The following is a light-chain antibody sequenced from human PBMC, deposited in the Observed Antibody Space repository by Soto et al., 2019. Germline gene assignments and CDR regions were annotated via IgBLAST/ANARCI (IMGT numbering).Light chain of an antibody. J-gene: IGKJ2*01. Sequence: EIVLTQSPATLSVSPGERAALSCRASQSVSNNLAWYQQKPGQPPRLLIFGASTRATGIPARFSGSGSEAEFALTISTLQSEDFAVYYCQQYGNFPYTFGQGTKLEIK. CDR1: QSVSNN. V-gene: IGKV3D-15*01. CDR2: GAS. CDR3: QQYGNFPYT.